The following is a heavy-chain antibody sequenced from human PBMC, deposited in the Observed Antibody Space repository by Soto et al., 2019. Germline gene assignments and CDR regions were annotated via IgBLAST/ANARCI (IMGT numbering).Heavy chain of an antibody. V-gene: IGHV1-18*01. D-gene: IGHD2-2*01. Sequence: QVQLVQSGAEVKKPGASVKVSCKASGYTFTSYGISWVRQAPGQGLEWMGWISAYNGNTNYAQKLQGRVTMTTDTSTSTAYRELRSLRSDDTAVYYCARDTVGVPAAAAAYGMDVWGQGTTVTVSS. CDR1: GYTFTSYG. CDR2: ISAYNGNT. J-gene: IGHJ6*02. CDR3: ARDTVGVPAAAAAYGMDV.